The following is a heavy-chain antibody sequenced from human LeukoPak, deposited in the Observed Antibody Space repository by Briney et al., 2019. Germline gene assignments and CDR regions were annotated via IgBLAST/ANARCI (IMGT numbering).Heavy chain of an antibody. V-gene: IGHV1-3*02. D-gene: IGHD1-26*01. J-gene: IGHJ4*02. Sequence: GASVKVSCKASGYXFTKYGIHWVRQAPGQRLEWMGWSNAGNSNTKYSQEFQGRVTITRDTSASTAYMELSSLRSEDMAVYYCAREADSGSYFDYWGQGTLVTVSS. CDR2: SNAGNSNT. CDR1: GYXFTKYG. CDR3: AREADSGSYFDY.